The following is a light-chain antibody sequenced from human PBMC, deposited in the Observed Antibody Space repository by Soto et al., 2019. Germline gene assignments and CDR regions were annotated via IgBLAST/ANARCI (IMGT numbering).Light chain of an antibody. CDR3: QQYANSPFT. J-gene: IGKJ2*01. V-gene: IGKV3-20*01. CDR2: GAS. Sequence: EIVLTQSPGTLPLSPGERATLSCRASQSVSSNYLVWYQQKPGQAPRPLIYGASSRATGIPDRFSGSGSGTDFTLTISRLEPEDVGVYYCQQYANSPFTFGQGTKLEIK. CDR1: QSVSSNY.